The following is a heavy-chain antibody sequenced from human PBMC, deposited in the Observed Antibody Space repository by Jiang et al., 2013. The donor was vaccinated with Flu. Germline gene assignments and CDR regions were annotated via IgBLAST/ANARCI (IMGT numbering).Heavy chain of an antibody. D-gene: IGHD1-1*01. CDR1: GGSISSGSYY. CDR3: VRLYPSWKGYLHH. J-gene: IGHJ1*01. V-gene: IGHV4-39*07. Sequence: GPGLVKPSETLSLTCIVSGGSISSGSYYWGWIRQPPGKGLEWIGSIYYSGSTNYNPSLKSRVTISVDTSKNQFSLKLSSVTAADTAVYYCVRLYPSWKGYLHHWGQGTLVTVSS. CDR2: IYYSGST.